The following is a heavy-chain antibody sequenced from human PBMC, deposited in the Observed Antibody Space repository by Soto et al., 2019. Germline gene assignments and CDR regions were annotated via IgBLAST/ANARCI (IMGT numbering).Heavy chain of an antibody. V-gene: IGHV1-8*01. J-gene: IGHJ4*02. CDR2: MNPDSGHA. Sequence: QVQLVQSGAEVKKPGASVKVSCKASGYTFTNSDINWVRQAPGQGLAWMGWMNPDSGHAAYAQKFEGRVTLTTSTYTTTVYMEMRSLGSEDTAVYYCGRRPHCSGGICYYGLDNWGQGTLVTVSS. D-gene: IGHD1-26*01. CDR1: GYTFTNSD. CDR3: GRRPHCSGGICYYGLDN.